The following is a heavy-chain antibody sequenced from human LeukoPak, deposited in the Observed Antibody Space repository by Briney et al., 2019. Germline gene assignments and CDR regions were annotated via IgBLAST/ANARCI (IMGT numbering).Heavy chain of an antibody. CDR2: IRYYGSNK. V-gene: IGHV3-30*02. CDR3: AKVGYGDYFQH. Sequence: GGSLRLSCAASGFTFSSYGMHWVRQAPGKGLEWVGFIRYYGSNKYYADSVKSRFTISRDKSKNTLYLQMNSLRAEDTAVYYCAKVGYGDYFQHWGQGTLVTVSS. D-gene: IGHD5-12*01. CDR1: GFTFSSYG. J-gene: IGHJ1*01.